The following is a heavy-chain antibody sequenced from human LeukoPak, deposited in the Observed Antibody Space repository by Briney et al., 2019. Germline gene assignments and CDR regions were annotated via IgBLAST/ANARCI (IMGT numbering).Heavy chain of an antibody. D-gene: IGHD2-15*01. Sequence: PSQTLSLTRTVSGGSISSGGYYWSWIRQHPGKGLEWIGYIYYSGSTYYNPSLKSRVTISVDTSKNQFSLKLSSVTAADTAVYYCARAPGYCSGGSCYSMSNPYYYYYGMDVWGQGTTVTVSS. J-gene: IGHJ6*02. CDR2: IYYSGST. CDR3: ARAPGYCSGGSCYSMSNPYYYYYGMDV. CDR1: GGSISSGGYY. V-gene: IGHV4-31*03.